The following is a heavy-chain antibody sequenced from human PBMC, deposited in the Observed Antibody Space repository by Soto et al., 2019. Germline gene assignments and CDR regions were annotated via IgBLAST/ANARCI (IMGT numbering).Heavy chain of an antibody. D-gene: IGHD2-15*01. CDR3: GRVVEGATRHTDSDS. V-gene: IGHV4-39*02. CDR1: GVSIHNSHSF. Sequence: SETLSLTCAVSGVSIHNSHSFWGWIRQPPGKGLEFIGSVYYSGGSHYNPSLKGRVTISVDTSNNHVSLRVNSVTAADTAVYYCGRVVEGATRHTDSDSWGQGMLVTVSS. J-gene: IGHJ5*02. CDR2: VYYSGGS.